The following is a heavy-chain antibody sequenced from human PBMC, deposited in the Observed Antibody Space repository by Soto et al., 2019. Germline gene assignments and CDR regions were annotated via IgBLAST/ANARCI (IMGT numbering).Heavy chain of an antibody. Sequence: EVPLLESGGGLVQPGGSLRLSCAASGFTFSSYAMSWVRQAPGKALEWVAANSGRGSSTYYADSVKGRFTIPRDNSKNTLYLQMNSLRAEDTAVYYCAKEYRPYGGNLGAFDIRGQGTMVTVSS. V-gene: IGHV3-23*01. CDR2: NSGRGSST. J-gene: IGHJ3*02. CDR1: GFTFSSYA. CDR3: AKEYRPYGGNLGAFDI. D-gene: IGHD4-17*01.